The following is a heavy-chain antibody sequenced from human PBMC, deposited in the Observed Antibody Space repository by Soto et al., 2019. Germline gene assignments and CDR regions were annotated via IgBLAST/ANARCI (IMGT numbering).Heavy chain of an antibody. D-gene: IGHD6-19*01. V-gene: IGHV1-69*13. CDR3: ARASAMAVDRSSHSSGWYRLYYGMHV. Sequence: ASVKVSCKASGGTFSSYAISWVRQAPGQGLEWMGGIIPIFGTANYAQKFQGRVTITADESTSTAYMELSSLRSEDTAVYYCARASAMAVDRSSHSSGWYRLYYGMHVWGQGTTVPLS. J-gene: IGHJ6*02. CDR1: GGTFSSYA. CDR2: IIPIFGTA.